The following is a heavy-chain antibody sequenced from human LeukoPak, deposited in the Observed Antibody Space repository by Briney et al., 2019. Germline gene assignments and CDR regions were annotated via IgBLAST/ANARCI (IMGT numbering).Heavy chain of an antibody. CDR2: INAGNGNT. Sequence: ASVKVSCKASGYTFTSYAMHWVRQAPGQRLEWMGWINAGNGNTKYSQKFQGRVTITRDTSASTAYMELSSLRPEDTAVYYCATERRYYDSSGYEPLDGWGQGTLVTVSS. J-gene: IGHJ4*02. V-gene: IGHV1-3*01. CDR1: GYTFTSYA. D-gene: IGHD3-22*01. CDR3: ATERRYYDSSGYEPLDG.